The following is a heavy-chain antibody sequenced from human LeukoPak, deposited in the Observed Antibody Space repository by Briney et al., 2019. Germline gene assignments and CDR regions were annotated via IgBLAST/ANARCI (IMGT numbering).Heavy chain of an antibody. V-gene: IGHV4-39*01. CDR2: IYYSGST. D-gene: IGHD3-16*01. CDR1: GGSISSSSYN. J-gene: IGHJ4*02. Sequence: SETLSLTCTVSGGSISSSSYNWGWIRQPPGKGLEWIGSIYYSGSTYYNPSLKSRVSISVDTSKNQFSLKLSSVTAADTAVFYCARHGGSVVIVPFDYWGQGTLVTVSS. CDR3: ARHGGSVVIVPFDY.